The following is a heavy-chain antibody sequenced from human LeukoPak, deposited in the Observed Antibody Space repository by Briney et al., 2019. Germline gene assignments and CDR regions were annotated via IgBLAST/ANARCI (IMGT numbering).Heavy chain of an antibody. Sequence: ASVKVSCKASGYTFTGYYMHWVRQAPGQGLERMGWINPNSGGTNYAQKFQGWVTMTRDTSISTAYMELSRLRSDDTAVYYCARGYCSGGSCRFDPWGQGTLVTVSS. CDR3: ARGYCSGGSCRFDP. D-gene: IGHD2-15*01. V-gene: IGHV1-2*04. CDR2: INPNSGGT. J-gene: IGHJ5*02. CDR1: GYTFTGYY.